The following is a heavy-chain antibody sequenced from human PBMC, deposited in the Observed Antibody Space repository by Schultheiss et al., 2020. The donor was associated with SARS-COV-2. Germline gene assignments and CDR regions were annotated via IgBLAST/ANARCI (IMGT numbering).Heavy chain of an antibody. J-gene: IGHJ6*02. CDR3: AATLYCSSTSCFGMDV. CDR1: GYTFTGHY. V-gene: IGHV1-58*02. CDR2: IVVGSGNT. D-gene: IGHD2-2*01. Sequence: SVKVSCKASGYTFTGHYMHWVRQAPGQGPEWMGWIVVGSGNTNYAQKFQERVTITRDMSTSTAYMELSSLRSEDTAVYYCAATLYCSSTSCFGMDVWGQGTTVTVSS.